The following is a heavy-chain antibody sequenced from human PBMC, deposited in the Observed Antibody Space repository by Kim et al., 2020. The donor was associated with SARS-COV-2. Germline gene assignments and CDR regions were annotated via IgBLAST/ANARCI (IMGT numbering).Heavy chain of an antibody. Sequence: SETLSLTCTVSGGSISSSSYYWGWIRQPPGKGLEWIGSIYYSGSTYYNPSLKSRVTISVDTSKNQFSLKLSSVTAADTAVYYCARQGPYGYCSSTSCYRLGGFDYWGQGTLVTVSS. D-gene: IGHD2-2*02. V-gene: IGHV4-39*01. CDR2: IYYSGST. CDR1: GGSISSSSYY. CDR3: ARQGPYGYCSSTSCYRLGGFDY. J-gene: IGHJ4*02.